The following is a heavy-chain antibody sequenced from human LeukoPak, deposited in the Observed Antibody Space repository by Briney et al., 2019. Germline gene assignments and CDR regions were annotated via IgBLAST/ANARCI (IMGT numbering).Heavy chain of an antibody. V-gene: IGHV3-23*01. Sequence: GALLSLSSAAAGSTISNYEMKFRHPPPGRLVEWVSAISSSGGNTNYADSVMDRFTISSDNKKNKVHLQMNSLRAEDTAIYYCARDSSSWTVFYFDDWGQGTLATVSS. D-gene: IGHD6-13*01. CDR2: ISSSGGNT. CDR1: GSTISNYE. J-gene: IGHJ4*02. CDR3: ARDSSSWTVFYFDD.